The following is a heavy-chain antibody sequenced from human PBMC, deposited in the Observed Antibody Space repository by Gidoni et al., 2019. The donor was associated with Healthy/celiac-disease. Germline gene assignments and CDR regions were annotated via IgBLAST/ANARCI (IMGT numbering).Heavy chain of an antibody. J-gene: IGHJ4*02. Sequence: EVQLVESGGVVVQPGGSLRLSCAASGFTSDDYTMHWVRQAPGKGLGWVSLISWDGSSTYYADSVKGRFTISRDNSKNSLYLQMNSLRTEDTALYYCAKDIYVRVEMATTSIDYWGQGTLVTVSS. CDR3: AKDIYVRVEMATTSIDY. V-gene: IGHV3-43*01. CDR1: GFTSDDYT. CDR2: ISWDGSST. D-gene: IGHD5-12*01.